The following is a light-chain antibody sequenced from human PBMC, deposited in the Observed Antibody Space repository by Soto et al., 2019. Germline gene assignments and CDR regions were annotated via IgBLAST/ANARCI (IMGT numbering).Light chain of an antibody. Sequence: EVVLAQSPGTLSLSPGERATVSCRASERIYSAYLGWYQQKPGQAPRLLIYGTSSRATGTPDRFSGSGSGTDFTLTINRLEPEDFALYYCQQYGSSPPTFGQGTKV. CDR1: ERIYSAY. CDR2: GTS. J-gene: IGKJ1*01. V-gene: IGKV3-20*01. CDR3: QQYGSSPPT.